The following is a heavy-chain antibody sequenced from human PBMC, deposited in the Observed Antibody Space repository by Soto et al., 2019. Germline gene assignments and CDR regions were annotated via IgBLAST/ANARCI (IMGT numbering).Heavy chain of an antibody. CDR3: ARDMRSGYDPVYYYYGMDV. J-gene: IGHJ6*02. CDR2: INPNSGGT. V-gene: IGHV1-2*04. Sequence: ASVKVSCKASGYTFTGYYMHWVRQAPGQGLEWMGWINPNSGGTNYAQKFQGWVTMTRDTSTSTAYMELSRLRSDDTAVYYCARDMRSGYDPVYYYYGMDVWGQGTTVTVSS. CDR1: GYTFTGYY. D-gene: IGHD5-12*01.